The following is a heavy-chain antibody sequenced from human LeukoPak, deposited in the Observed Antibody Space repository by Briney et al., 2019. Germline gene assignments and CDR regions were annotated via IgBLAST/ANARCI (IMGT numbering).Heavy chain of an antibody. Sequence: GESLKISCKGSGYTIGSFGSYWIAWVRRMPGKGLEWMGSIYPIDSDTRYNPSFEGQVTVSVDRSISTAYLQWSSLKASDTAMYYCARVKSARWFSDCWGQGSLLTVSS. CDR1: GYTIGSFGSYW. V-gene: IGHV5-51*01. D-gene: IGHD3-10*01. J-gene: IGHJ4*02. CDR3: ARVKSARWFSDC. CDR2: IYPIDSDT.